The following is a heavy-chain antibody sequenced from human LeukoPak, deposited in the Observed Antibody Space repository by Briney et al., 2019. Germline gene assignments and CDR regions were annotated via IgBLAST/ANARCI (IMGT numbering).Heavy chain of an antibody. CDR1: GFTSGTSW. CDR2: INQDGGAQ. V-gene: IGHV3-7*01. Sequence: GGSLRLSCAASGFTSGTSWMGWVRQAPGKGLEWVANINQDGGAQYYVDSVKGRFTISRDNAKSSLYLQMNSLRAEDTAVYYCARSARWGQGTLVTVSS. J-gene: IGHJ4*02. CDR3: ARSAR.